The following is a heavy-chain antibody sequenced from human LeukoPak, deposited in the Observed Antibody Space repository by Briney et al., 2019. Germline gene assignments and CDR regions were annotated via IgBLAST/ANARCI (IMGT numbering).Heavy chain of an antibody. D-gene: IGHD6-13*01. Sequence: SVTVSCKASGGTFSSYAISWVRQAPGQGLEWMGGIIPIFGTANYAQKFQGRVTITADESTSTAYMELSSLRSEDTAVYYCARASSSWYWFDPWGQGTLVTVSS. CDR1: GGTFSSYA. CDR2: IIPIFGTA. V-gene: IGHV1-69*13. J-gene: IGHJ5*02. CDR3: ARASSSWYWFDP.